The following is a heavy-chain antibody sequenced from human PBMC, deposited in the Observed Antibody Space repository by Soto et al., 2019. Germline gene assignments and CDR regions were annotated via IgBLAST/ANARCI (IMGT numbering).Heavy chain of an antibody. CDR3: AREGRYFGDYYYYYGMDV. V-gene: IGHV1-18*01. Sequence: ASVKVSGKASGYTFTSYGISWVRQAPGQGLEWMGWISAYNGNTNYAQKLQGRVTMTTDTSTSTAYMELRSLRSDDTAVYYCAREGRYFGDYYYYYGMDVWGQGTTVTVSS. J-gene: IGHJ6*02. CDR2: ISAYNGNT. CDR1: GYTFTSYG. D-gene: IGHD1-20*01.